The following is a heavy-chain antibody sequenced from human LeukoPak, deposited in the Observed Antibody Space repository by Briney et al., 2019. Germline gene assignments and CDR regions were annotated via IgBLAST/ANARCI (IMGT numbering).Heavy chain of an antibody. D-gene: IGHD6-13*01. CDR3: ARGQGIAAAATAW. CDR1: GYTFTGYY. J-gene: IGHJ4*02. Sequence: GASVKVSCKASGYTFTGYYLHWVRQAPGQGLEWMGWINPNSGGTNYAQKFQGRVTMTRDTSISTAYMELSRLRSDDTAVYYCARGQGIAAAATAWWGQGTLVTVSS. CDR2: INPNSGGT. V-gene: IGHV1-2*02.